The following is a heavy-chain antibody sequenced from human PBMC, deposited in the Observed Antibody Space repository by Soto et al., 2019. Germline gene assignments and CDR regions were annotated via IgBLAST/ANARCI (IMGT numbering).Heavy chain of an antibody. CDR2: IRSKAYGGTT. D-gene: IGHD5-18*01. J-gene: IGHJ4*02. CDR3: TIYFHPELWTEVFDY. Sequence: GGSLRLSCAASGFTFGDYAMSWVRQAPGKGLEWVGFIRSKAYGGTTEYAASVKGRFTISRDDSKSIAYLQMNSLKTEDTAVYYCTIYFHPELWTEVFDYWGEGTLVTV. CDR1: GFTFGDYA. V-gene: IGHV3-49*04.